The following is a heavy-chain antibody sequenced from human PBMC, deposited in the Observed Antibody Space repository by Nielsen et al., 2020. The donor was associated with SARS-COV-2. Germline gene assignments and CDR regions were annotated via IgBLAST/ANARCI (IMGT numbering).Heavy chain of an antibody. Sequence: WIRQPPGKGLEWVADINPDGSEKFYVDSVKGRFTISRDNAKNSLYLQMNSLRAEDTAVYYCAREKGYCSSTSCLRLRGSFDIWGQGTMVTVSS. CDR3: AREKGYCSSTSCLRLRGSFDI. D-gene: IGHD2-2*01. J-gene: IGHJ3*02. V-gene: IGHV3-7*03. CDR2: INPDGSEK.